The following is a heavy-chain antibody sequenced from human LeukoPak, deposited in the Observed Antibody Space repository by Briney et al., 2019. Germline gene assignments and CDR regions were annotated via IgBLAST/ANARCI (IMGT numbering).Heavy chain of an antibody. J-gene: IGHJ6*02. Sequence: ASVKVSCKASGYTFTGYYMHWVRQAPGQGLEWMGWINPNSGGTNYAQKFQGRVTMTRDTSISTAYMELSRLRSDDTAVYYCARGSPTPGGMGSYYDILTGYYYQYGMDVWGQGTTVTVSS. CDR2: INPNSGGT. CDR1: GYTFTGYY. V-gene: IGHV1-2*02. CDR3: ARGSPTPGGMGSYYDILTGYYYQYGMDV. D-gene: IGHD3-9*01.